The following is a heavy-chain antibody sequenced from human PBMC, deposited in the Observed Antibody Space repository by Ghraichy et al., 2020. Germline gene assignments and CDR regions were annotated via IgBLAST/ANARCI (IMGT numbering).Heavy chain of an antibody. CDR2: IKSKTDGGTT. CDR3: TTDHDYGGNRNEYFQH. CDR1: GFTFSNAW. J-gene: IGHJ1*01. V-gene: IGHV3-15*01. D-gene: IGHD4-23*01. Sequence: GGSLRLSCAASGFTFSNAWMSWVRQAPGKGLEWVGRIKSKTDGGTTDYAAPVKGRFTISRDDSKNTLYLQMNSLKTEDTAVYYCTTDHDYGGNRNEYFQHWGQGTLVTVSS.